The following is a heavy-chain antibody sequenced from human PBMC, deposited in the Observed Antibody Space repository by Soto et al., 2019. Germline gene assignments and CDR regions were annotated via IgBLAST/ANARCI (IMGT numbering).Heavy chain of an antibody. J-gene: IGHJ3*02. CDR3: ARAKDDYGDYDAFDI. V-gene: IGHV3-21*01. D-gene: IGHD4-17*01. Sequence: GGSLRLSCAASGFTFSSYSMNWVRQAPGKGLEWVSSISSSSSYIYYADSVKGRFTNSGDNAKNSLYLQMNRLRAEETAVYYSARAKDDYGDYDAFDIWGQGTMVTVSS. CDR1: GFTFSSYS. CDR2: ISSSSSYI.